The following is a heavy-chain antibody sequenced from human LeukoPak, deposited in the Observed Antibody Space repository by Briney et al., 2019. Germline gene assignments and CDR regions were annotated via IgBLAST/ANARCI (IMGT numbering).Heavy chain of an antibody. J-gene: IGHJ6*02. D-gene: IGHD3-10*01. CDR3: ARRYYGSGPWGMDV. CDR1: GYTFTSYD. V-gene: IGHV1-8*01. CDR2: MNPNSGNT. Sequence: GAPVKVSCKASGYTFTSYDINWVRQATGQGLEWMGWMNPNSGNTGYAQKFQGRVTMTRNTSISTAYMELSSLRSEDTAVYYCARRYYGSGPWGMDVWGQGTTVTVSS.